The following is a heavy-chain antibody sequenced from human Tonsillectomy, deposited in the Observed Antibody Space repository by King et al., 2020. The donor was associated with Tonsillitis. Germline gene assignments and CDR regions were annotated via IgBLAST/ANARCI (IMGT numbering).Heavy chain of an antibody. J-gene: IGHJ4*02. Sequence: VQLVESGGGLIQPGGSLRLSCAASGFAVSSNYMSWVRQAPGKGLEWVSVIYNGGSTNYENSGKGRFTISSDNSKNTLYLHMDSLRAEDTAVYYCARDQGTSSGWTYWGQGTLVTVSS. V-gene: IGHV3-53*01. D-gene: IGHD6-19*01. CDR3: ARDQGTSSGWTY. CDR2: IYNGGST. CDR1: GFAVSSNY.